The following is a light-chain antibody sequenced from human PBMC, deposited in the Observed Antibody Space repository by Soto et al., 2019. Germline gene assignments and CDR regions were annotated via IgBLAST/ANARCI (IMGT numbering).Light chain of an antibody. J-gene: IGKJ4*01. CDR1: QDIANY. Sequence: DIPMTQSPSSLSASVGDRVTITCQASQDIANYVNWYQQKPGKAPKLLIYDASSLETGVSSRFSGSVSGTDFTLPISSLQPEDVGTYYCQQYDNLLTFGGGTKVEIK. CDR2: DAS. CDR3: QQYDNLLT. V-gene: IGKV1-33*01.